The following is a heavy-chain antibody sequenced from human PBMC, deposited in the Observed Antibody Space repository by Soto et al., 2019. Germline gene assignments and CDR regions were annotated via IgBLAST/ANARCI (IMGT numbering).Heavy chain of an antibody. Sequence: ASVKVSCKASGYTFTSYGSSWVRQAPGQGLEWMGWISAYNGNTNYAQKLQGRVTMTTDTSTSTAYMELRSLRSDDTAVYYCARSRNVDTAMVYYYYMDVWGKGTTVTVS. J-gene: IGHJ6*03. CDR3: ARSRNVDTAMVYYYYMDV. CDR1: GYTFTSYG. V-gene: IGHV1-18*01. D-gene: IGHD5-18*01. CDR2: ISAYNGNT.